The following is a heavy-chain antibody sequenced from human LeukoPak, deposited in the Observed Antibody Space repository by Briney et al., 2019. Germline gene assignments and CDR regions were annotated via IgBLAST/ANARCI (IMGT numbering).Heavy chain of an antibody. V-gene: IGHV3-20*04. CDR3: ARGAGNDAFDI. CDR1: GYTLEDYG. Sequence: PGGTLRLSCAAPGYTLEDYGISWARQAPGKGLEWVFGINWNGGITGYADSVKGRFTISRDNAKNSLYLQMNSLRAEDTALYYCARGAGNDAFDIWGQGTMVTVSS. CDR2: INWNGGIT. J-gene: IGHJ3*02.